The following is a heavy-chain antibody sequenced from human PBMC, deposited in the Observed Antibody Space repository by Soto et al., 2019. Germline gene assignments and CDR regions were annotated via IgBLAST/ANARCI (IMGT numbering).Heavy chain of an antibody. J-gene: IGHJ6*02. CDR2: LYRVCYI. Sequence: GSLRLSCKVSGVSVYDYHLTWVLHAPGRGLEWVSILYRVCYIRYRDSVLGRFTISRDTSKNTLYLQMNYLTVEDTATYYCARPDENSFPSGLDVWGQGTTVTVSS. D-gene: IGHD4-4*01. CDR1: GVSVYDYH. V-gene: IGHV3-53*01. CDR3: ARPDENSFPSGLDV.